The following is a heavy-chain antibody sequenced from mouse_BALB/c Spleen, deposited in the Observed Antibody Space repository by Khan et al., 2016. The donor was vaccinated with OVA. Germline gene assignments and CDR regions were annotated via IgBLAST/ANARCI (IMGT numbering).Heavy chain of an antibody. CDR3: ARTITTAKWDYYAMDY. D-gene: IGHD1-2*01. J-gene: IGHJ4*01. Sequence: EVELVESGGDLVKPGGSLKLSCAASGFTFSSYGMSWVRQTPDKRLEWVATISSGGHYTYFPDSVRGRFTISRDNAKNTLYLQMSSLKSEDTAMYYCARTITTAKWDYYAMDYWGQGTLVTVSA. V-gene: IGHV5-6*01. CDR1: GFTFSSYG. CDR2: ISSGGHYT.